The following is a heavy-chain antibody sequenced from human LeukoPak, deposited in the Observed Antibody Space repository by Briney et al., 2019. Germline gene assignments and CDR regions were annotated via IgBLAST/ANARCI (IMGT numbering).Heavy chain of an antibody. V-gene: IGHV3-7*01. CDR1: GFTLSSYW. D-gene: IGHD4-17*01. J-gene: IGHJ4*02. CDR2: IKQDGSEK. Sequence: GGSLRLSCAASGFTLSSYWMSWVRQAPGKGLEWVANIKQDGSEKYYVDSVKGRFTISRDNAKNSLYLQMNSLRAEDTAVYYCARHDGDYSDYFDYWGQGTLVTVSS. CDR3: ARHDGDYSDYFDY.